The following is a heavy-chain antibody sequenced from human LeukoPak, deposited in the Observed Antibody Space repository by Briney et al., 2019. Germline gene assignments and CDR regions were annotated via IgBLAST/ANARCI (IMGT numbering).Heavy chain of an antibody. D-gene: IGHD2-15*01. J-gene: IGHJ4*02. CDR3: AKARVLGYCSGGSCYTDFDY. V-gene: IGHV3-23*01. CDR1: GFTFSSYS. CDR2: ISGSGGST. Sequence: GGSLRLSCAASGFTFSSYSMNWVRQAPGKGLEWVSAISGSGGSTYYADSVKGRFTISRDNSKNTLYLQMNSLRAEDTAVYYCAKARVLGYCSGGSCYTDFDYWGQGTLVTVSS.